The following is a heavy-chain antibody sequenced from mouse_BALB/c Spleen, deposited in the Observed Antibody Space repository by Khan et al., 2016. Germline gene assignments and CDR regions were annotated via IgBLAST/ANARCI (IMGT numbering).Heavy chain of an antibody. CDR3: ARYGGNCYAMDY. J-gene: IGHJ4*01. V-gene: IGHV1-54*01. D-gene: IGHD1-1*02. CDR2: INPGSGGT. Sequence: QVQLQQSGAELVRPGTSVKVSCKASGYAFTNYLIEWVKQRPGQGLEWIGVINPGSGGTNYNEKFKGKATLTADKSTSTAYMQLSSLTSDDSAVYFCARYGGNCYAMDYWGQGTSVTVSS. CDR1: GYAFTNYL.